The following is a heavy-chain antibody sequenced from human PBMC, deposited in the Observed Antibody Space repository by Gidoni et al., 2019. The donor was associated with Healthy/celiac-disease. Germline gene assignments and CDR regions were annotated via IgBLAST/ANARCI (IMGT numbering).Heavy chain of an antibody. Sequence: EVQLVETGGGLIQPGGSLRLSCAASGFTVSSNYMSWVRQAPGKGLEWVSVIYSGGSTYYADSVKGRFTISRDNSKNTLYLQMNSLRAEDTAVYYCARHAAAGPQYYYYGMDVWGQGTTVTVSS. CDR2: IYSGGST. CDR3: ARHAAAGPQYYYYGMDV. V-gene: IGHV3-53*02. J-gene: IGHJ6*02. CDR1: GFTVSSNY. D-gene: IGHD6-13*01.